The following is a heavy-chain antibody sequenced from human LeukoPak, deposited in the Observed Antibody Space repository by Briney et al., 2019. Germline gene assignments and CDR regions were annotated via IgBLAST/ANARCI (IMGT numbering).Heavy chain of an antibody. CDR3: LGVQLLGGGVYYFDY. CDR2: ISSSSNYI. Sequence: GGSLRLSCVGSGCIFNSYSMNWVRQAAGTGLEGGSSISSSSNYIYYADSVKGRFTISRGNAKNSLYLQMNSLTAQDTAVYYFLGVQLLGGGVYYFDYWGQGTLVTVSS. V-gene: IGHV3-21*01. J-gene: IGHJ4*02. D-gene: IGHD1-1*01. CDR1: GCIFNSYS.